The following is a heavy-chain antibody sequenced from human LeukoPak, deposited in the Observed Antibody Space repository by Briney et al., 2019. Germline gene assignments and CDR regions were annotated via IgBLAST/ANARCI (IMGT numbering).Heavy chain of an antibody. CDR1: GYTFTSHV. CDR2: IDTANGNT. Sequence: GASVKVSCKASGYTFTSHVIHWVRQAPGPRLDWMGWIDTANGNTQNSQNFQGRVTMTTDTSTSTAYMELRSLRSDDTAVYYCARDRASFGELLSLDVWGQGTKVTVSS. D-gene: IGHD3-10*01. CDR3: ARDRASFGELLSLDV. J-gene: IGHJ6*02. V-gene: IGHV1-3*04.